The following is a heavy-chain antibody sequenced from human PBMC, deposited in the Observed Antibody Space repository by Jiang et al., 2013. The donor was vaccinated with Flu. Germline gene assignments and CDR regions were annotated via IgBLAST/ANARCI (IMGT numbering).Heavy chain of an antibody. Sequence: SGPGLVKPSQTLSLTCTVSGGSISSGGYYWSWIRQHPGKGLEWIGYIYYSGSTYYNPSLKSRVTISVDTSKNQFSLKLSSVTAADTAVYYCARARYYYDSSGYYPPGYFDYWGQGTLVTVSS. V-gene: IGHV4-31*03. D-gene: IGHD3-22*01. CDR3: ARARYYYDSSGYYPPGYFDY. CDR2: IYYSGST. CDR1: GGSISSGGYY. J-gene: IGHJ4*02.